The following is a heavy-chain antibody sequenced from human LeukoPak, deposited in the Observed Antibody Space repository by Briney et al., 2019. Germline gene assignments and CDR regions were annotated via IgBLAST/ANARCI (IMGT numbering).Heavy chain of an antibody. CDR3: ASELGDY. D-gene: IGHD7-27*01. CDR2: ICSSRCTI. V-gene: IGHV3-48*01. CDR1: GFPFSSYS. Sequence: PGGPLRLSCAASGFPFSSYSMNWVRHAPGKGLEWVSYICSSRCTIYYVDSVKGRFTISRDNAKNSLYLQMNSLRAEDTAVYYCASELGDYWGQGALVTVSS. J-gene: IGHJ4*02.